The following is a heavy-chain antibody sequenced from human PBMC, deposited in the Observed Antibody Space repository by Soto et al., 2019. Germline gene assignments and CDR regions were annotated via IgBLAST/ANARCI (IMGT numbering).Heavy chain of an antibody. V-gene: IGHV4-39*01. CDR2: IYYSGST. CDR1: GGSISSSSYY. Sequence: SETLSLTCTVSGGSISSSSYYWGWIRQPPGKGLEWIGSIYYSGSTYYNPSLKSRVTISVDTSKNQFSLKLSPVTAADTAVYYCARHASGYCSGGSCYLNWFDPWGQGTLVTVSS. CDR3: ARHASGYCSGGSCYLNWFDP. J-gene: IGHJ5*02. D-gene: IGHD2-15*01.